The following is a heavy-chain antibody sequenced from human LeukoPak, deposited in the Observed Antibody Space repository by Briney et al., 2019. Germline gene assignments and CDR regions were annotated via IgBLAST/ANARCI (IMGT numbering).Heavy chain of an antibody. CDR3: ARGVGSGSYYKRSNWFDP. D-gene: IGHD3-10*01. CDR2: INHSGST. CDR1: GGSFSGYH. V-gene: IGHV4-34*01. J-gene: IGHJ5*02. Sequence: SETLSLTCAVYGGSFSGYHWSWIRQPPGKGLEWIGEINHSGSTNYNPSLKSRVTISVDTSKNQFSLKLSSVTAADTAVYYCARGVGSGSYYKRSNWFDPWGQGTLVTVSS.